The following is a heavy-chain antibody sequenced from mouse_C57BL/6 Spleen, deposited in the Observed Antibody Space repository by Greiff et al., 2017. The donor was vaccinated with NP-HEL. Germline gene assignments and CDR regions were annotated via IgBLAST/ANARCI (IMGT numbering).Heavy chain of an antibody. V-gene: IGHV1-59*01. CDR1: GYTFTSYW. CDR2: IDPSDSYT. D-gene: IGHD2-4*01. CDR3: ARRGHDYED. Sequence: QVQLQQPGAELVRPGTSVKLSCKASGYTFTSYWMHWVKQRPGQGLEWIGVIDPSDSYTNYNQKFKGKATLTVNTSSSTAYMQLSSLTSEDSAVYYCARRGHDYEDWGQGTTLTVSS. J-gene: IGHJ2*01.